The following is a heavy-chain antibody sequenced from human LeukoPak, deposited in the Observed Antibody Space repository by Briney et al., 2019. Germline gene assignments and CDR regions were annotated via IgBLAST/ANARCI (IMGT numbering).Heavy chain of an antibody. Sequence: ASVKVSCKVSGYTLTELSMHWVRQAPGKGLEWMGGFDPEDGETIYAQKFQGRVTMTEDTSTDTAYMELSSLRSEDTAVYYCARASGPVQLWLPGYYYGMDVWGQGTTVTVSS. CDR3: ARASGPVQLWLPGYYYGMDV. CDR1: GYTLTELS. CDR2: FDPEDGET. D-gene: IGHD5-18*01. V-gene: IGHV1-24*01. J-gene: IGHJ6*02.